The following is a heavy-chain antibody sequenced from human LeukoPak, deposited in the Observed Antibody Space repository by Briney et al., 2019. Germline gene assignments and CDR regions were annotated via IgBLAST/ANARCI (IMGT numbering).Heavy chain of an antibody. V-gene: IGHV3-7*01. CDR1: GFTFSSYG. CDR2: IKQDGSEK. CDR3: ARDHVQQLVRLDPHDDAFDI. D-gene: IGHD6-13*01. Sequence: PGRSLRLSCAASGFTFSSYGMHWVRQAPGKGLEWVANIKQDGSEKYYVDSVKGRFTISRDNAKNSLYLQMNSLRTEDTALYYCARDHVQQLVRLDPHDDAFDIWGQGTMVTVSS. J-gene: IGHJ3*02.